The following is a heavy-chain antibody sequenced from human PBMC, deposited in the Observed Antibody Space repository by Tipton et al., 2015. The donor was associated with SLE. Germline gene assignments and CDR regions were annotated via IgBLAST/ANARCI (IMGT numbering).Heavy chain of an antibody. CDR1: DGSLSGYY. CDR3: AREFLNPVTTVHYYFDL. Sequence: TLSLTCTVFDGSLSGYYSAWLRQSPGKGLEWIGEISHDGGANYNPSLESRGTISLETSKNHFSLKLISVTAADTAVYYCAREFLNPVTTVHYYFDLWGRGTLVTVSS. V-gene: IGHV4-34*01. J-gene: IGHJ2*01. CDR2: ISHDGGA. D-gene: IGHD4-11*01.